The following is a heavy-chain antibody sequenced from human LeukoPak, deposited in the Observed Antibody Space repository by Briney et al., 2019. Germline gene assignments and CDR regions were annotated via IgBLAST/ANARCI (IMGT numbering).Heavy chain of an antibody. J-gene: IGHJ4*02. CDR1: GGTFSSYA. D-gene: IGHD1-26*01. CDR3: ARDPPLWELVNFTQSPSDY. CDR2: IIPIFGTA. V-gene: IGHV1-69*13. Sequence: ASVKVSCKASGGTFSSYAISWVRQAPGQGLEWMGGIIPIFGTANNAQKFQGRVTITADESTSTAYMELSSLRSEDTAVYYCARDPPLWELVNFTQSPSDYWGQGTLVTVSS.